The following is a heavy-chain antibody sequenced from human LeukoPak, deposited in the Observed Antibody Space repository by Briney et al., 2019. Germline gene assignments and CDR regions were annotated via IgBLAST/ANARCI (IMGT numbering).Heavy chain of an antibody. CDR1: GFIVSSNY. CDR2: IYSGGST. CDR3: AVGYANRGYYYYGMDV. D-gene: IGHD1-14*01. V-gene: IGHV3-53*01. Sequence: GGSLRLSCAASGFIVSSNYVSWVRQAPGKGLECVSVIYSGGSTYYADSVKGRFTISRDNSKNTLYLQMNSLRAEDTAVYYCAVGYANRGYYYYGMDVWGQGTTVTVSS. J-gene: IGHJ6*02.